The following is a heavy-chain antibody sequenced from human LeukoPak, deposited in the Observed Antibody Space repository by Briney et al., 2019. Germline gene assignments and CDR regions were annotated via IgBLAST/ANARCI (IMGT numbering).Heavy chain of an antibody. J-gene: IGHJ4*02. V-gene: IGHV3-7*01. CDR3: VRHSGTYFDY. CDR1: GFTFSSYW. D-gene: IGHD1-26*01. Sequence: GGSLRLPCAASGFTFSSYWMTWVRQAPGKGLEWVANIKRDGSETYYVDSVKGRFTISRDNAKNLLSLQMNSLRAEDTAVYYCVRHSGTYFDYWGQGTLVTVSS. CDR2: IKRDGSET.